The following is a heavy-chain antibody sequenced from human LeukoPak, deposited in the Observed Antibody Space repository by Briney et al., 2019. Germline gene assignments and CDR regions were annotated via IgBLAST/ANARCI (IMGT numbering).Heavy chain of an antibody. Sequence: SETLSLTCTVSGGSISSITSDYWSWIRQHPGKGLEWIGYIYYSGSTYYNPSLKSRVTISVDTSKNQFSLKLSSVTAADTAVYYCARAVVVVIRGLNYYYGMDVWGQGTTVTVSS. CDR2: IYYSGST. CDR1: GGSISSITSDY. J-gene: IGHJ6*02. CDR3: ARAVVVVIRGLNYYYGMDV. D-gene: IGHD3-22*01. V-gene: IGHV4-31*03.